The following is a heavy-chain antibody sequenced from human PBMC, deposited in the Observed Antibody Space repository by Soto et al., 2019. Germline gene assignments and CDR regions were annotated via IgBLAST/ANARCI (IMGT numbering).Heavy chain of an antibody. CDR3: AMVDVYYDSSGYYYDY. V-gene: IGHV3-23*01. J-gene: IGHJ4*02. D-gene: IGHD3-22*01. Sequence: GGSLRLSCAASGFNFSSYAMSWVRQAPGKGLEWVSAISGSGGSTYYADSVKGRFTISRDNSKNTLYLQMNSLRAEDTAVYYCAMVDVYYDSSGYYYDYWGQGTLVTVSS. CDR1: GFNFSSYA. CDR2: ISGSGGST.